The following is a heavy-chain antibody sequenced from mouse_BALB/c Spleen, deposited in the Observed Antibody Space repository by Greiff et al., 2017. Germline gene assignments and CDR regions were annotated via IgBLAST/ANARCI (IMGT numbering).Heavy chain of an antibody. J-gene: IGHJ2*01. CDR3: ASNGYYYFDY. CDR1: GYSITSDYA. V-gene: IGHV3-2*02. Sequence: EVHLVESGPGLVKPSQSLSLTCTVTGYSITSDYAWNWIRQFPGNKLEWMGYISYSGSTSYNPSLKSRISITRDTSKNQFFLQLNSVTTEDTATYYCASNGYYYFDYWGQGTTLTVSS. D-gene: IGHD2-3*01. CDR2: ISYSGST.